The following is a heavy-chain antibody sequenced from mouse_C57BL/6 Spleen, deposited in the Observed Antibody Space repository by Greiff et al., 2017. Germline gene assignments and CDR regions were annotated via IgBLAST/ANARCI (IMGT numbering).Heavy chain of an antibody. CDR1: GFSLTSYA. CDR2: IWTGGGT. J-gene: IGHJ4*01. V-gene: IGHV2-9-1*01. Sequence: VQLQQSGPGLVAPSQSLSITCTVSGFSLTSYAISWVRQPPGKGLEWLGVIWTGGGTNYNSALKSRLSISKDNSKSQVFLKMNSLQTDDTARYYCARILGRDYYAMDYWGQGTSVTVSS. D-gene: IGHD4-1*01. CDR3: ARILGRDYYAMDY.